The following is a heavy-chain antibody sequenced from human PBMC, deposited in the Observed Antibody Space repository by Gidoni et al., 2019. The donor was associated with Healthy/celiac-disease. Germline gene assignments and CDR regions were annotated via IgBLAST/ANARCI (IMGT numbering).Heavy chain of an antibody. CDR1: GGTFSSYT. J-gene: IGHJ6*02. V-gene: IGHV1-69*08. CDR3: ARDVTTPSQYYYYGMDV. D-gene: IGHD3-3*01. Sequence: QVQLVQSGAEVKKPGSSVKVSCKASGGTFSSYTISWVRQAPGQGLEWMGRIIPILGIANYAQKFQGRVTITADKSTSTAYMELSSLRSEDTAVYYCARDVTTPSQYYYYGMDVWGQGTTVTVSS. CDR2: IIPILGIA.